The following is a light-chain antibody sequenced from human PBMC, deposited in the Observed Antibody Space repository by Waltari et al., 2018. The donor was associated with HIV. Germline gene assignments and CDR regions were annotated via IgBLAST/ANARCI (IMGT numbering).Light chain of an antibody. J-gene: IGLJ2*01. CDR1: GSNIGAPYD. V-gene: IGLV1-40*01. CDR2: AKG. CDR3: QSYDSGLAKVV. Sequence: QSVLTQPPSVSGAPGQKITISCTGTGSNIGAPYDVPWYQQLPGKVPKLLYYAKGMRPPAVPVRFSVSKSATSASRAITGLQAEDEADYYCQSYDSGLAKVVFGGGTRLTVL.